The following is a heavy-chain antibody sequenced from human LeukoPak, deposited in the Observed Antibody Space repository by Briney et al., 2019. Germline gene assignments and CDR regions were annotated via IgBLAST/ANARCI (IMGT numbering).Heavy chain of an antibody. Sequence: GASVKVSCKASGYTSTSYFMHWVRQAPGQGLEWMGIINPSGGSTSYAQKFQGRVTMTRDMSTSTVYMELSRLRSDDTAVYYCARGSIVGATFDYFDYWGQGTLVTVSS. CDR3: ARGSIVGATFDYFDY. CDR2: INPSGGST. CDR1: GYTSTSYF. J-gene: IGHJ4*02. D-gene: IGHD1-26*01. V-gene: IGHV1-46*01.